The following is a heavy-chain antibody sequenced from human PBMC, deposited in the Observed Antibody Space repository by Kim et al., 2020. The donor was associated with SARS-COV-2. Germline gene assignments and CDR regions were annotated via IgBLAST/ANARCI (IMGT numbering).Heavy chain of an antibody. D-gene: IGHD3-9*01. J-gene: IGHJ6*02. CDR2: ITVYNGNT. CDR1: GNRFTSYS. Sequence: ASVKVSCKASGNRFTSYSVSWVRQAPGQGLEWMGWITVYNGNTDYAQKFQGRITLTTDAPASTVYMELRSLRSDDTAVYFCAKENSLAYFGMDVWGQGTT. V-gene: IGHV1-18*01. CDR3: AKENSLAYFGMDV.